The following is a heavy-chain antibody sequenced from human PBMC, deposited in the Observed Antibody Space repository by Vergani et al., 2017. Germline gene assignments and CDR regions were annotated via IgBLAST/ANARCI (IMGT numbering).Heavy chain of an antibody. D-gene: IGHD2-21*01. Sequence: VQLVESGGGVVQPGRSLRLSCAASGFTFSSNYMSWVRQAPGKGLEWVSVIYSGGSTYYADSVKGRFTISRDNSKNTLYLQMNSLRAEDTAVYYCARGAVVVIATNAFDIWGQGTMVTVSS. CDR2: IYSGGST. J-gene: IGHJ3*02. V-gene: IGHV3-66*01. CDR1: GFTFSSNY. CDR3: ARGAVVVIATNAFDI.